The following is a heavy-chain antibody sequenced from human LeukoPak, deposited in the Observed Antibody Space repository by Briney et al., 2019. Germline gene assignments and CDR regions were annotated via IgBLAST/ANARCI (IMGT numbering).Heavy chain of an antibody. CDR2: INHSGST. D-gene: IGHD1-26*01. CDR1: GGSFSGYY. J-gene: IGHJ4*02. V-gene: IGHV4-34*01. CDR3: ARDLAVGEWVFDY. Sequence: SETLSLTCAVYGGSFSGYYWSWIRQPPGKGLEWIGEINHSGSTNYNPSLKSRVTISVDTSKNQFSLKLSSVTAADTAVYYCARDLAVGEWVFDYWGQGTLVTVSS.